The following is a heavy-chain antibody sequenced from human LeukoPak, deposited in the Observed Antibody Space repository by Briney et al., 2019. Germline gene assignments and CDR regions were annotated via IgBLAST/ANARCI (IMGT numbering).Heavy chain of an antibody. Sequence: ASVKVSCKASGYTFTGYYINWVRQAPGQGLEWMGWINPNSGGTNYAQKFQGRVTMTRDTSISTAYMELSSLRSEDTAVYYCARDIQAAAGYFDYWGQGTLVTVSS. J-gene: IGHJ4*02. CDR1: GYTFTGYY. D-gene: IGHD6-13*01. CDR2: INPNSGGT. V-gene: IGHV1-2*02. CDR3: ARDIQAAAGYFDY.